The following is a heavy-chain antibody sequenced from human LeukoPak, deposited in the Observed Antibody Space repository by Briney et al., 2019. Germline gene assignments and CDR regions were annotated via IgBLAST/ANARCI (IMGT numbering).Heavy chain of an antibody. V-gene: IGHV3-74*01. J-gene: IGHJ4*02. CDR2: INSDGSNT. Sequence: GGFLRLSCAASGFTFTSHWMHWVRQAPGKGLVWVSRINSDGSNTRYADSVEGQFTISRDNAKSTLYLQMNSLRAEDTAVYYCAREGPYGDYDYWGQGTLVTVSS. CDR1: GFTFTSHW. D-gene: IGHD4-17*01. CDR3: AREGPYGDYDY.